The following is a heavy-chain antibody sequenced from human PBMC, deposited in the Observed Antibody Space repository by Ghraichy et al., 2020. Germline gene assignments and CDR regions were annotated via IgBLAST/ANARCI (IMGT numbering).Heavy chain of an antibody. D-gene: IGHD6-13*01. Sequence: GESLNISCKGSGYSFTTYWIGWVRQMPGKGLEWVGIIYPGDSDIRYSPSFQGQVTISADKSISTAYLQWSSLKASDTAMYYCSRSIAAAASDYYYGMDVWGQGTTFTVSS. CDR2: IYPGDSDI. J-gene: IGHJ6*02. V-gene: IGHV5-51*01. CDR3: SRSIAAAASDYYYGMDV. CDR1: GYSFTTYW.